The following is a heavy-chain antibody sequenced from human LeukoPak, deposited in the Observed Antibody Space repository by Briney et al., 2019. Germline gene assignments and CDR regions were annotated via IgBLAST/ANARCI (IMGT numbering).Heavy chain of an antibody. J-gene: IGHJ4*02. V-gene: IGHV1-46*01. D-gene: IGHD3-3*01. Sequence: ASVKVSCKASGYTFTTYHMHWVRQAPGQGLEWMGIINPSGGSTNYAQKFQGRVTMTRDMSTSTVYMELSSLRSDDTAVYYCARGLNDSWTGENYWGQGTLVTVSS. CDR1: GYTFTTYH. CDR3: ARGLNDSWTGENY. CDR2: INPSGGST.